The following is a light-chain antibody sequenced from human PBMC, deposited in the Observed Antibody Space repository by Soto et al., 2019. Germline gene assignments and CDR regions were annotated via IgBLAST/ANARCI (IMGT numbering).Light chain of an antibody. Sequence: EIAMTQSPSTLSLSPEEGATLSCRASQSVGSSFLAWYQQKPGQAPRLLIYGASIRATGIPDRFSGSGSGTDFTLTISRLEPEDFAVYYCQNYGSSPLFTFGPGTKVKI. J-gene: IGKJ3*01. V-gene: IGKV3-20*01. CDR3: QNYGSSPLFT. CDR2: GAS. CDR1: QSVGSSF.